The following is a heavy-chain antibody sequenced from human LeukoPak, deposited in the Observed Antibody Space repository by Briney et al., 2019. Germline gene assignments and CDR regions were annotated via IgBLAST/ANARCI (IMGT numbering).Heavy chain of an antibody. J-gene: IGHJ4*02. CDR1: GGSISSYY. CDR3: ARTTYYYDSNGYYYPIDY. Sequence: SETLSLTCTVSGGSISSYYWSWIRQPAGKGLEWIGRFYTSGSTKYNPSLKSRVTISVDTSKNQFSLNLTSVTAADTAVYYCARTTYYYDSNGYYYPIDYWGQGTLVTVSS. V-gene: IGHV4-4*07. CDR2: FYTSGST. D-gene: IGHD3-22*01.